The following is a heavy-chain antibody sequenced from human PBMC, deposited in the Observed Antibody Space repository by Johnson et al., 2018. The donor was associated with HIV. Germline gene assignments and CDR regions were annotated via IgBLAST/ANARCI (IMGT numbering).Heavy chain of an antibody. J-gene: IGHJ3*02. CDR3: VTLVVAPPFDI. CDR2: IYSGGST. D-gene: IGHD2-15*01. CDR1: GFTVSSNY. V-gene: IGHV3-66*01. Sequence: VQLVESGGGLVQSGGSLRLSCAASGFTVSSNYMSWVRQAPGKGLEWVSVIYSGGSTYYADSVQGRFTISRDNSKNTLYLQMNRLRAEDTSVYYCVTLVVAPPFDIWGQGTMVTVSS.